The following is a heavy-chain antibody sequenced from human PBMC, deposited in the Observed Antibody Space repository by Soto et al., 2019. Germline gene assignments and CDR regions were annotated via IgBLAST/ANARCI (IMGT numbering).Heavy chain of an antibody. CDR1: GGTFSSYA. V-gene: IGHV1-69*13. J-gene: IGHJ4*02. CDR3: ARFSPGYCSGGSCSYYFDY. D-gene: IGHD2-15*01. CDR2: IIPIFGTA. Sequence: GASVKVSCKASGGTFSSYAISWVRQAPGQGLEWMGGIIPIFGTANYAQKFQGRVTITADESTSTAYMELSSLRSEDTAVYYCARFSPGYCSGGSCSYYFDYWGQGTLVTVSS.